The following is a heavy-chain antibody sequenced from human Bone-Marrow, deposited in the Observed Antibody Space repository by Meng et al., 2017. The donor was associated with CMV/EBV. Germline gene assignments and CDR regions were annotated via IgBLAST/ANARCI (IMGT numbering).Heavy chain of an antibody. CDR2: IYSGGSK. J-gene: IGHJ4*02. V-gene: IGHV3-53*01. Sequence: FTISSNSIGWVRQAPGTGLELVSFIYSGGSKYYANSERGRFTISGDNSKNTLYLQMNSLRAEDTAVYYCARAVAYCSGGSCKVSEFDYWGQGTLVTVSS. CDR3: ARAVAYCSGGSCKVSEFDY. CDR1: FTISSNS. D-gene: IGHD2-15*01.